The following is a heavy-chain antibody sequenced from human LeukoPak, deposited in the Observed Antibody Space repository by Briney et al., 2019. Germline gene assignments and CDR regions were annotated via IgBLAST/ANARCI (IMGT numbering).Heavy chain of an antibody. CDR2: ISGSGGST. CDR1: GFTFSSYA. CDR3: AKDHQRRGLSYSSSWYPRGGYWYL. Sequence: PGGSLRLSCAASGFTFSSYAMSWVRQAPGKGLEWVSAISGSGGSTYYADSVKGRFTISRDNSKNTLYLQMNSLRAEDTAVYYCAKDHQRRGLSYSSSWYPRGGYWYLWGQGTLVTVSS. J-gene: IGHJ4*02. V-gene: IGHV3-23*01. D-gene: IGHD6-13*01.